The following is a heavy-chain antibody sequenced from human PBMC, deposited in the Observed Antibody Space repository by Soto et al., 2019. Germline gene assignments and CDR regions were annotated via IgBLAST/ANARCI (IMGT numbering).Heavy chain of an antibody. CDR3: AKEWFDCGGDCYESGCFDY. J-gene: IGHJ4*02. CDR2: ISGSGGST. Sequence: GGSLRLSCAASGFTFSSYAMSWVRQAPGKGLEWVSAISGSGGSTYYADSVKGRFTISRDNSKNTLYLQMNSLRAEDTAVYYCAKEWFDCGGDCYESGCFDYWGQGTLVTVSS. V-gene: IGHV3-23*01. CDR1: GFTFSSYA. D-gene: IGHD2-21*02.